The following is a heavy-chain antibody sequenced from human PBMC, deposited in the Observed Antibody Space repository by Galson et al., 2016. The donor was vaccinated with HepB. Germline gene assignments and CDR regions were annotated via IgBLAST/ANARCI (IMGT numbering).Heavy chain of an antibody. Sequence: SLRLSCAASGFTFSDYAMNWVRQAPGKGLEWVSGFSIGGGKTYYADSVKGRFTISRDNSQNTLYLQMNSLRVEDTAVYYCAKRAGCYGLGGMDVWGQGTTVTVSS. D-gene: IGHD5-18*01. CDR1: GFTFSDYA. CDR3: AKRAGCYGLGGMDV. J-gene: IGHJ6*02. V-gene: IGHV3-23*01. CDR2: FSIGGGKT.